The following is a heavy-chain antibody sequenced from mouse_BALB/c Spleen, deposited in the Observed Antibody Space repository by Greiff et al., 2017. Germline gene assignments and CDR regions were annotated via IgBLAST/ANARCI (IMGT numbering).Heavy chain of an antibody. D-gene: IGHD1-2*01. Sequence: QVQLQQSGAELARPGASVKLSCKASGYTFTSYWMQWVKQRPGQGLEWIGAIYPGDGDTRYTQKFKGKATLTADKSSSTAYMQLSSLASEDSAVYYCARDYGPAWFAYWGQGTLVTVSA. CDR1: GYTFTSYW. J-gene: IGHJ3*01. CDR2: IYPGDGDT. CDR3: ARDYGPAWFAY. V-gene: IGHV1-87*01.